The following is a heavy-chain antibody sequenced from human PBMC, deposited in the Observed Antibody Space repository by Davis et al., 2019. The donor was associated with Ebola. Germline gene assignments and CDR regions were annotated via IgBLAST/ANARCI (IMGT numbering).Heavy chain of an antibody. D-gene: IGHD3-22*01. CDR1: GFTVSSNY. CDR3: ARDMYYYDSSGYHRGAFDI. J-gene: IGHJ3*02. CDR2: ISGSGGST. Sequence: GESLKISCAASGFTVSSNYMTWVRQAPGKGLEWVSAISGSGGSTYYADSVKGRFTISRDNAKNSLYLQMNSLRAEDTAVYYCARDMYYYDSSGYHRGAFDIWGQGTMVTVSS. V-gene: IGHV3-23*01.